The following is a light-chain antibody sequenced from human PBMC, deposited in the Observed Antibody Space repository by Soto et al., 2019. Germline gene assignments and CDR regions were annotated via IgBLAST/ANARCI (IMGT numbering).Light chain of an antibody. CDR3: QQSYRIPRT. CDR2: KAS. Sequence: DIQMTQSPSTLSGSVGDRVTITCRASQTISSWLAWYQQKPGKAPKLLIYKASTLKSGVPSRFSGSGSGTEFILTINSLQPEDFATYYCQQSYRIPRTFGQGTRLEIK. V-gene: IGKV1-5*03. J-gene: IGKJ5*01. CDR1: QTISSW.